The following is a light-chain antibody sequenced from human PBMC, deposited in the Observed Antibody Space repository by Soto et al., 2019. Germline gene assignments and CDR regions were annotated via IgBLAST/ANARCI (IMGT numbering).Light chain of an antibody. V-gene: IGKV3-20*01. J-gene: IGKJ1*01. CDR3: QQFASSPRT. Sequence: EIVLTQSPGTLSLSPGERATLFCRASQSVATSQLAWYQQKPGQAPRLLIGASSRATGVPDRFIASGSGTDFTLTISRLEPXXXAVYYCQQFASSPRTFGRGTTVEIK. CDR1: QSVATSQ. CDR2: GAS.